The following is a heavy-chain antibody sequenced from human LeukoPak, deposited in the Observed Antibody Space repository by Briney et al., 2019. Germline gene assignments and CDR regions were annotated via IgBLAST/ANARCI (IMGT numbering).Heavy chain of an antibody. J-gene: IGHJ6*02. CDR1: GFTFSSYA. CDR3: VKGMEDYDILTGVLDV. V-gene: IGHV3-64D*06. D-gene: IGHD3-9*01. CDR2: ISSNGGST. Sequence: PGGSLRLSCAASGFTFSSYAMNWVRQAPGKGLEYVSAISSNGGSTYYADSVKGRFTISRDNSKNTLYLQMSSLRAEDTAVYYCVKGMEDYDILTGVLDVWGQGTTVTVPS.